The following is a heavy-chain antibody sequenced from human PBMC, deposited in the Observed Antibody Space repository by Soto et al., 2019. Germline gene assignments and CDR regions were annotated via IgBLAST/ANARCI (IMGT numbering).Heavy chain of an antibody. CDR3: ARSTTSCYSLCWFDP. Sequence: ASVKVSCKAAGYTFTTYTIQWVRQAPGQRLEWMGWINAGNGETKYSQNFQGRVTITRDTSASTAYMELNSLRSEDTAVYYCARSTTSCYSLCWFDPWGQGTLVTVSS. CDR2: INAGNGET. J-gene: IGHJ5*02. V-gene: IGHV1-3*01. CDR1: GYTFTTYT. D-gene: IGHD2-2*02.